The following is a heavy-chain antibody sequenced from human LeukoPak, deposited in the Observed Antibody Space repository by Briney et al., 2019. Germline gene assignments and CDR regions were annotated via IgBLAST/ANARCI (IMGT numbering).Heavy chain of an antibody. J-gene: IGHJ5*02. CDR3: TPRARFDP. CDR2: IKSKTDGGTT. Sequence: GGSLRLSCAASGLTFSNAWMSCVRQAPGKGLEWVGRIKSKTDGGTTDYAAPVKGRFTISRDDSKNTLYLQMNSLKTGDTAMYYCTPRARFDPWGQGTLVTVSS. CDR1: GLTFSNAW. V-gene: IGHV3-15*01.